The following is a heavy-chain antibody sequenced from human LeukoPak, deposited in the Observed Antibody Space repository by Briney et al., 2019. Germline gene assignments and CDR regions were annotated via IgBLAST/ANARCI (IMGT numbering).Heavy chain of an antibody. Sequence: SETLSLTCTVSGGYISTYYWSWIRQPPGKGLEWIGYIYYTWSTNYNPSLKSRVTISLDRSKKKFSLKLTSVTAADTAVYFCARGAEYYAIWRGYAGYSDYWGQGISVTVSS. V-gene: IGHV4-59*08. CDR3: ARGAEYYAIWRGYAGYSDY. CDR2: IYYTWST. D-gene: IGHD3-3*01. CDR1: GGYISTYY. J-gene: IGHJ4*02.